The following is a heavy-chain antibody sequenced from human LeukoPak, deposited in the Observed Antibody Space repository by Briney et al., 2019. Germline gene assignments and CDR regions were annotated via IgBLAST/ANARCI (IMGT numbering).Heavy chain of an antibody. D-gene: IGHD3-22*01. J-gene: IGHJ4*02. V-gene: IGHV3-53*01. CDR2: IYSGGST. CDR1: GFTVSSNY. Sequence: GGSLRLSCAASGFTVSSNYMRWVRQAPGEGLEWVSVIYSGGSTYYADSVKGRFTISRDNSKNTLYLQMNSLRAEDTAVYYCASRIYDSSGYASDYWGQGTLVTVSS. CDR3: ASRIYDSSGYASDY.